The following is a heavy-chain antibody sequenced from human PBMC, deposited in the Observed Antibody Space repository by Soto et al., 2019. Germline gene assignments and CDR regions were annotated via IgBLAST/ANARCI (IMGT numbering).Heavy chain of an antibody. CDR1: GFAFNGSP. Sequence: XGCLRITGSGAGFAFNGSPVHWVRQASGKGLEWVGRIRSKANSYATAYAASVKGRFIISRDDSKTTAYLQMSSLKIEDTAVYYCFRENYFSYHGMEVWVQGTTVTVSS. CDR2: IRSKANSYAT. CDR3: FRENYFSYHGMEV. V-gene: IGHV3-73*01. J-gene: IGHJ6*02.